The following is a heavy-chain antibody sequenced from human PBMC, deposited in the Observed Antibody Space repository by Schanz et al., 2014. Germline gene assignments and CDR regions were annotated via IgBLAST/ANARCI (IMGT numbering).Heavy chain of an antibody. V-gene: IGHV1-18*01. CDR2: ISTFRNEDT. D-gene: IGHD2-8*02. CDR3: ATMWGYCTATACQILEVLDV. J-gene: IGHJ6*02. Sequence: QVQLVQSGAEVKKPGASVKVSCKASGYTFTSYGISWVRQAPGQGPEFMGWISTFRNEDTNSAQRFQGRLTMTTDTSTSTAYMELRSLRSDDTAMYYCATMWGYCTATACQILEVLDVWGQGTTVTASS. CDR1: GYTFTSYG.